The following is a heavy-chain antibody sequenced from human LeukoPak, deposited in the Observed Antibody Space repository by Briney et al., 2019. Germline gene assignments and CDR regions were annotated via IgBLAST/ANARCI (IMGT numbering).Heavy chain of an antibody. CDR2: ISGSGDST. CDR3: ATAGGPYIVAYLAGY. Sequence: GGSLRLSCAASGFTFSSHAMSWVRQAPGKGLEWVSAISGSGDSTFYADSVRGRFTISRDNSRNTLYLQMNSLRAEDTAVYYCATAGGPYIVAYLAGYWGQGTLVTVSS. V-gene: IGHV3-23*01. D-gene: IGHD5-12*01. J-gene: IGHJ4*02. CDR1: GFTFSSHA.